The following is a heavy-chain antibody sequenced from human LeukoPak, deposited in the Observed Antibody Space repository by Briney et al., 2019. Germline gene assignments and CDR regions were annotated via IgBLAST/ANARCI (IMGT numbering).Heavy chain of an antibody. CDR2: IYHSGST. V-gene: IGHV4-59*04. D-gene: IGHD6-19*01. J-gene: IGHJ4*02. CDR1: GGSISSYY. Sequence: SETLSLTCTVSGGSISSYYWGWIRQPPGKGLEWIGNIYHSGSTYYNPSLKSRVTISVDTSKNQFSLKLSSVTAADTAVYYCARKAVAGLIDYWGQGTLVTVSS. CDR3: ARKAVAGLIDY.